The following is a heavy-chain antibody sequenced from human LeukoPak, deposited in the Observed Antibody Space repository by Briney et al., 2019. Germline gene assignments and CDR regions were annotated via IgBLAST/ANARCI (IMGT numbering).Heavy chain of an antibody. V-gene: IGHV3-23*01. D-gene: IGHD6-19*01. J-gene: IGHJ4*02. CDR1: GFTFSSYA. Sequence: PGGSLRLSCAASGFTFSSYAMSWVRQAPGKGLEWVSAISGSGASTYYADSVKGRFTISRDTSKNTLYLQMNSLRPEDTAVYYCATVRAVAAVAGPIDYWGQGTLVTVSS. CDR2: ISGSGAST. CDR3: ATVRAVAAVAGPIDY.